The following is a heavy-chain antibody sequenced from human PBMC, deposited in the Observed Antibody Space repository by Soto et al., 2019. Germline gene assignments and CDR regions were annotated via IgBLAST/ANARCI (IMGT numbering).Heavy chain of an antibody. J-gene: IGHJ6*02. CDR3: VRNGYYSLDV. D-gene: IGHD3-22*01. CDR2: VYHSGGT. CDR1: GDSIIGTGW. V-gene: IGHV4-4*02. Sequence: QVQLQESGPGLVRPSGTLSLTCAVSGDSIIGTGWWSWVRQSPGKGLDWIGEVYHSGGTNYNPSLKSRVTISVDTSRNQFSRNLGSVTAADTAVYYCVRNGYYSLDVWGQGTTVTVSS.